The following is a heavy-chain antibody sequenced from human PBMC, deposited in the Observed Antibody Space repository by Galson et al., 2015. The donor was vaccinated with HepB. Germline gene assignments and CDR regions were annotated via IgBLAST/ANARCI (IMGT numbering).Heavy chain of an antibody. J-gene: IGHJ4*02. Sequence: SLRLSCAVSGFSFSDHYMDWVRQAPGKGLEWVGRSRNKAKGYSTAYAASVKGRFTVSRDDSKNSVFLQMNSLRSEDTAVYYCARSEVTMVVTDFDSWGQGTLVTVAP. CDR2: SRNKAKGYST. CDR1: GFSFSDHY. CDR3: ARSEVTMVVTDFDS. D-gene: IGHD4/OR15-4a*01. V-gene: IGHV3-72*01.